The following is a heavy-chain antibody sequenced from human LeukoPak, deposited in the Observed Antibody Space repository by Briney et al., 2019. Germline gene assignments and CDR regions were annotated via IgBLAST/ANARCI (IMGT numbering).Heavy chain of an antibody. CDR1: GFTFSSYG. CDR3: ARDHTYAMVGVPVTGI. D-gene: IGHD1-26*01. V-gene: IGHV3-48*01. J-gene: IGHJ3*02. Sequence: GGSLRLSCAASGFTFSSYGMNWVRQAPGKGLEWVSYISSSSSTIYYADSVKGRFTISRDNAKNSLYLQMNSLRAEDTAVYYCARDHTYAMVGVPVTGIWGQGTMVTVSS. CDR2: ISSSSSTI.